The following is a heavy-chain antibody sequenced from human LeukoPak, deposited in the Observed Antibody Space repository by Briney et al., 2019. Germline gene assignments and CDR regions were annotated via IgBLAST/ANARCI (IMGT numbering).Heavy chain of an antibody. Sequence: GGSLRLSCAASGFTASSSYMSWVRQAPGKGLEWVSIISSAGTTYYADSVKGRFTISRDNSKNTVYLQMNSLRAEDTAVYYCAKDSGSPWIQLWLRSWGQGTLVTVSS. CDR1: GFTASSSY. V-gene: IGHV3-66*01. CDR3: AKDSGSPWIQLWLRS. D-gene: IGHD5-18*01. J-gene: IGHJ4*02. CDR2: ISSAGTT.